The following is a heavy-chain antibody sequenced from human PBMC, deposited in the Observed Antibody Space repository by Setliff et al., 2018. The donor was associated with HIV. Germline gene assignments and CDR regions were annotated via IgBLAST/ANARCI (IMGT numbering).Heavy chain of an antibody. D-gene: IGHD2-2*01. CDR1: GYTFTSYD. Sequence: ASVKVSCKASGYTFTSYDINWVRQATGQGLEWMGWMNPNSGNTGYAQKFQGRVTITRNTSISTAYMELSSLRSEDTAVYYCARGHAVVVPAVYYYYYGMDVWGQGTTVTV. CDR2: MNPNSGNT. CDR3: ARGHAVVVPAVYYYYYGMDV. V-gene: IGHV1-8*03. J-gene: IGHJ6*02.